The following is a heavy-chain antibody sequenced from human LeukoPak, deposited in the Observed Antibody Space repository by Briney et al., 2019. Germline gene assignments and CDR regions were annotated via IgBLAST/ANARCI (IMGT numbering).Heavy chain of an antibody. V-gene: IGHV1-24*01. J-gene: IGHJ4*02. D-gene: IGHD6-19*01. CDR2: FDPEDGET. CDR1: GYTLTELS. Sequence: ASVKVSCKVSGYTLTELSMHWVRQAPGKGLEWMGGFDPEDGETIYAQKFQGRVTMTEDTSTDTAYMELSSLRSEDTAVYYCAISSGWYGGAVDYWAREPWSPSPQ. CDR3: AISSGWYGGAVDY.